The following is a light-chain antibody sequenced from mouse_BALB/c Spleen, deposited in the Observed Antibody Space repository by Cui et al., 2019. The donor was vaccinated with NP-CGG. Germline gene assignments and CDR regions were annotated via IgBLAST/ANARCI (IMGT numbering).Light chain of an antibody. CDR3: ALWYNNHWV. J-gene: IGLJ1*01. CDR2: GTN. V-gene: IGLV1*01. CDR1: TGAVTTSNY. Sequence: QAFVTSESTPTTSPGETVTLTCRSSTGAVTTSNYANWVQEKPDHLFPGLIGGTNNRAPGVPARFSGSLIGDKAALTITGTQTEDEAIYFCALWYNNHWVFGGRTKLTVL.